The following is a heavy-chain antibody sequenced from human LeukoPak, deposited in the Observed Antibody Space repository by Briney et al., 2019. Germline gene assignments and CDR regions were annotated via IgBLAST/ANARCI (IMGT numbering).Heavy chain of an antibody. CDR3: ARGLDYYDGTGYRSYWYLDL. Sequence: ASVKVSCKASGYTFTTYGINWVRQAPGQGLEWLGWISAYNGRTNYGEKLQDRVTMTTDTSTSTAYMELRSLRSDDTAVYYCARGLDYYDGTGYRSYWYLDLWGRGTLVAVSS. J-gene: IGHJ2*01. D-gene: IGHD3-22*01. CDR1: GYTFTTYG. CDR2: ISAYNGRT. V-gene: IGHV1-18*01.